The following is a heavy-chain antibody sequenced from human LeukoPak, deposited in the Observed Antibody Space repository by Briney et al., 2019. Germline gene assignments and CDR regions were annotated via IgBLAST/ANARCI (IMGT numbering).Heavy chain of an antibody. CDR3: AKDPTAPGTAEYFQH. CDR2: IRSETYGGTT. J-gene: IGHJ1*01. D-gene: IGHD4-11*01. Sequence: PGGSLRLSCAGSGFSFGDYALNWVRQAPGKGLEWVGFIRSETYGGTTENAASLKGRFTISRDDSKSVAYLQMNSLQTEDTAVYYCAKDPTAPGTAEYFQHWGQGTLVTVSS. V-gene: IGHV3-49*04. CDR1: GFSFGDYA.